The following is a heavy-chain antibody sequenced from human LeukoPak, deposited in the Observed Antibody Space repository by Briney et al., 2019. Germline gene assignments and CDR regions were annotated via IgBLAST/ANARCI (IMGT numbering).Heavy chain of an antibody. CDR2: ISPYHGNT. D-gene: IGHD3-10*01. Sequence: ASVKVSCKASGYTFTTYGISWVRQAPGQGLERMGWISPYHGNTNYPQNLQGRVTMTTDTSTSTAYMELRSLRSDDTAVYYCARARQYRGIDYWGQGTLVTVSS. CDR1: GYTFTTYG. CDR3: ARARQYRGIDY. J-gene: IGHJ4*02. V-gene: IGHV1-18*01.